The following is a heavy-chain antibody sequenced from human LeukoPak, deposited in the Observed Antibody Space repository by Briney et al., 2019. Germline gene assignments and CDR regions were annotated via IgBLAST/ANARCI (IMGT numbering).Heavy chain of an antibody. Sequence: GGSLRLSCAASGFNIGSFWMSWVRQAQGRGLEWVASMRQDGSDKDYVDSVKGRFTISRDNRKSALYLQMNSLTSEDTAVYYCARGPGTTTVDNWGQGTLVTVSS. CDR3: ARGPGTTTVDN. CDR1: GFNIGSFW. V-gene: IGHV3-7*01. D-gene: IGHD1-1*01. J-gene: IGHJ4*02. CDR2: MRQDGSDK.